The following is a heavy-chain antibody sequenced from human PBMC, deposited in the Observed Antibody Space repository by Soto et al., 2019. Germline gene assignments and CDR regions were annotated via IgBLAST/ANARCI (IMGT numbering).Heavy chain of an antibody. J-gene: IGHJ4*02. CDR1: GFTFSSYS. D-gene: IGHD1-26*01. V-gene: IGHV3-48*02. CDR2: ISSSSSTI. Sequence: PGGSLRLSCAASGFTFSSYSMNWVRQAPGKGLEWVSYISSSSSTIYYADSVKGRFTISRDNAKNSLYLQMNSLRDEDTAVYYCAREGFDGSYYFLDYWGQGTLVTVSS. CDR3: AREGFDGSYYFLDY.